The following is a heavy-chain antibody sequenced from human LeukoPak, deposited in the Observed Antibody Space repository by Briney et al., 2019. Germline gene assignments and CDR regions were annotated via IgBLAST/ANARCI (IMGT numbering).Heavy chain of an antibody. V-gene: IGHV1-69*13. CDR2: IIPIFGTA. J-gene: IGHJ6*02. Sequence: SVKVSCKASGGTFSSYAISWVRQAPGQGLEWMGGIIPIFGTANYAQKFQGRVTITADESTSTAYMELSSLRSEDTAVYYCARDGLAYCGGDCYSVYGMDVWGQGTTVTVSS. D-gene: IGHD2-21*02. CDR3: ARDGLAYCGGDCYSVYGMDV. CDR1: GGTFSSYA.